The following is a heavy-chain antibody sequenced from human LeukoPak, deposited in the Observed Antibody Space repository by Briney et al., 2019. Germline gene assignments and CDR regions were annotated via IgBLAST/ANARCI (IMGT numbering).Heavy chain of an antibody. Sequence: GESMKISCKGSGYSFTNYWIAWVRQRPGKGLEWMGIIYPGDSDTRYSPSFQGQVTISADKSFSTAYLQWSSLKASDSAMYYCARQDGSAWYYFDYWAQGTLVTVSS. CDR2: IYPGDSDT. CDR1: GYSFTNYW. V-gene: IGHV5-51*01. D-gene: IGHD6-19*01. J-gene: IGHJ4*02. CDR3: ARQDGSAWYYFDY.